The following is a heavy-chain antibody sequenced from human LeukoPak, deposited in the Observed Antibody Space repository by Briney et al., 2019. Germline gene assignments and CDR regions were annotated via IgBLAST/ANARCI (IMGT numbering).Heavy chain of an antibody. CDR2: IIPILGIA. CDR3: ARECMYSGSYLDSQQFDY. J-gene: IGHJ4*02. Sequence: SVKVSCKASGGTFSSYAISWVRQAPGQGLEWMGRIIPILGIANYAQKFQGRVTITADKSTSTAYMELSSLRSEDTAVYYCARECMYSGSYLDSQQFDYWGQGTLVTVSS. CDR1: GGTFSSYA. V-gene: IGHV1-69*04. D-gene: IGHD1-26*01.